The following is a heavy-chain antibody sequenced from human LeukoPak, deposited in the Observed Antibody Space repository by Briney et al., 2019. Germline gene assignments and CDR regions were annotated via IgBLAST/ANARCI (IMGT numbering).Heavy chain of an antibody. J-gene: IGHJ6*03. CDR3: ARVAGSHYYYYMDV. CDR1: GFSFDDYE. CDR2: ISRSGRAA. V-gene: IGHV3-20*01. Sequence: GGSLRLSCAASGFSFDDYEMSWVRQVPGKGLEYVSGISRSGRAAGYGDSVKGRFTISRDDAKNSSYLQMTGRRTEDTAWYHCARVAGSHYYYYMDVWGKGAAVTVSS.